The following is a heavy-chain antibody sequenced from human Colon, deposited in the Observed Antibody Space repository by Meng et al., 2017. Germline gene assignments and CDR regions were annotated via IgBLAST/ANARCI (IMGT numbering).Heavy chain of an antibody. J-gene: IGHJ4*02. V-gene: IGHV4-4*02. D-gene: IGHD2-21*02. CDR3: ASRPAAFRTYYFDY. Sequence: QWPVQEARPELVEPSRIQSSCSVAPDCSVTSNTWWSCVRQPPGQGLEWIGEIYHGRTTNYNTSLKSRVTRSVDRSNNQFSLNLRSLTAADTATYYCASRPAAFRTYYFDYWGQGTLVTVSS. CDR1: DCSVTSNTW. CDR2: IYHGRTT.